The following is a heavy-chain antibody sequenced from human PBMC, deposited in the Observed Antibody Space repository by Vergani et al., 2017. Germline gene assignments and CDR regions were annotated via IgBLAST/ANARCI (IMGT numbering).Heavy chain of an antibody. CDR3: TKAGQYDSDNFHDS. D-gene: IGHD3-22*01. J-gene: IGHJ1*01. CDR2: IRYDGSKR. Sequence: QVQLVESGGGVVQPGGSLRLSCIASGFNFRIYGMHWVRQSPGKGLEWVAFIRYDGSKRFYGDSVRGRFTISTDNSQTTVFLQMNSLRADDSAVYYCTKAGQYDSDNFHDSWGQGALVTVSS. V-gene: IGHV3-30*02. CDR1: GFNFRIYG.